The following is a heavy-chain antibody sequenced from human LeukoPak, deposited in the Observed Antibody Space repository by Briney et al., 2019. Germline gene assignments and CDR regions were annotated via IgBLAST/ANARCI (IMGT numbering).Heavy chain of an antibody. CDR1: GDIFNSYS. J-gene: IGHJ6*03. CDR3: ARVGRSRGSLPNSYYYMDV. V-gene: IGHV1-69*05. Sequence: GASVKVSCNASGDIFNSYSVSWVRQAPGQGLEWMGGIIPIFGSTNYAQKFQGRVTITTDQSTRTAYMELNSLSSDVTAVYYCARVGRSRGSLPNSYYYMDVWGKGTTVTVSS. CDR2: IIPIFGST. D-gene: IGHD1-26*01.